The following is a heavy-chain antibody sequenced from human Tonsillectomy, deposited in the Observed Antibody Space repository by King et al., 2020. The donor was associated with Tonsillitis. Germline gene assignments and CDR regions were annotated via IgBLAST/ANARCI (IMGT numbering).Heavy chain of an antibody. CDR3: AKLLRSGYHLYYMDV. V-gene: IGHV3-23*04. J-gene: IGHJ6*03. D-gene: IGHD3-3*01. CDR2: ISDSAGGT. CDR1: GFTFSSFA. Sequence: QLVQSGGGLVQPGGSLRLSCAASGFTFSSFAMTWVRQAPGKWLEGVSSISDSAGGTCSSDSVNGLFTITRDNSKNTLYLQVNGLRAEDTAVYYCAKLLRSGYHLYYMDVWGKGTTVTVSS.